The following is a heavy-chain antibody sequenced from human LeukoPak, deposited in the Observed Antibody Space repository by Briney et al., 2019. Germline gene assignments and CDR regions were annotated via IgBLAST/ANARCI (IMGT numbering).Heavy chain of an antibody. CDR3: ASATFHQAEINS. V-gene: IGHV3-21*01. Sequence: PGESLRLSCAASGFTFSSYSMNWVRQAPGKGLEWVSAITTSNYIYYADSVRGRFTISRDNAKNSLYLHMSSLRAEDTAVYYCASATFHQAEINSWGQGTLVTVSS. CDR2: ITTSNYI. D-gene: IGHD3-16*01. CDR1: GFTFSSYS. J-gene: IGHJ4*02.